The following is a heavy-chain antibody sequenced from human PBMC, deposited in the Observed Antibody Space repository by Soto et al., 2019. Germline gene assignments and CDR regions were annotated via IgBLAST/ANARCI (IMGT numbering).Heavy chain of an antibody. CDR3: AMDLDGGSSRFDY. D-gene: IGHD2-15*01. CDR2: ISSDGSKK. Sequence: QVQLVESGGGVVQPGRSLRLSCVASGFTFSNNGIHWVRQAPGKGLEGVAVISSDGSKKYYADSVKGPFTISRDNSKNTLYLQMNSLRAEDTAVYYCAMDLDGGSSRFDYWGQGTLVTVSS. V-gene: IGHV3-30*03. J-gene: IGHJ4*02. CDR1: GFTFSNNG.